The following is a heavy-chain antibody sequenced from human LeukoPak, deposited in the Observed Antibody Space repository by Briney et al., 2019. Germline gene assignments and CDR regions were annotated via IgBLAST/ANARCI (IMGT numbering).Heavy chain of an antibody. D-gene: IGHD2-2*01. Sequence: ASVKVSCKASGYTFTTYGIVWVRQAPGQGLEWMGWISAYNGNTNYAQKLQGRFTMTTDTSTSTAYMELNSLRSDDTAVYYCARGYTSGIVVVPAAITMRGALVYWGQGTLVTVSS. J-gene: IGHJ4*02. V-gene: IGHV1-18*01. CDR1: GYTFTTYG. CDR2: ISAYNGNT. CDR3: ARGYTSGIVVVPAAITMRGALVY.